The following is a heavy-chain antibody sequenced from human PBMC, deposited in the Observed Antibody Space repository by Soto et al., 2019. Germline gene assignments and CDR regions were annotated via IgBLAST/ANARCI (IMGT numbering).Heavy chain of an antibody. CDR2: INHSGST. D-gene: IGHD6-19*01. CDR3: ARRKQWLVRNWLDP. CDR1: GGSFSGYY. Sequence: QVQLQQWGAGLLKPSETLSLTCAVYGGSFSGYYWRWIRQPPGKGLEWIGEINHSGSTNYNPSLKRRVTISVDTSKNQFSLKLSSVTAAATVVYYCARRKQWLVRNWLDPWGQGTLVTVSS. V-gene: IGHV4-34*01. J-gene: IGHJ5*02.